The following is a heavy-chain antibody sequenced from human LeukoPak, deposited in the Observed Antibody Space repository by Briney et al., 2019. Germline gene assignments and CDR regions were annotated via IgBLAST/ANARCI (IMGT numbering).Heavy chain of an antibody. CDR1: GYMFTGFY. CDR3: ARGLYCSSASCFAAQRPPY. V-gene: IGHV1-2*02. Sequence: ASVTVSCKASGYMFTGFYMHWVRQAPGQGLEWMGWIDPNSGGTNYAQKFQGRVTMTRDTSISTVYMELSRLRSDDTAVHYCARGLYCSSASCFAAQRPPYWGQGTLVTVSS. D-gene: IGHD2-2*01. J-gene: IGHJ4*02. CDR2: IDPNSGGT.